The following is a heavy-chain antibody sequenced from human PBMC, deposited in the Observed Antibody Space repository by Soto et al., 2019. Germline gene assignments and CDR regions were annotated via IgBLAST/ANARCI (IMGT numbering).Heavy chain of an antibody. CDR3: ARIYCSSTSCYAGWFDP. Sequence: ASVKVSCKASGYTFIGYYIHWVRQAPGQGPEWVGWINPNAGGTNYAQKFQGRLTLTTDASTSTAYMELTTLTSEDTAVYYCARIYCSSTSCYAGWFDPWGQGTLVTVSS. J-gene: IGHJ5*02. CDR2: INPNAGGT. CDR1: GYTFIGYY. V-gene: IGHV1-2*02. D-gene: IGHD2-2*01.